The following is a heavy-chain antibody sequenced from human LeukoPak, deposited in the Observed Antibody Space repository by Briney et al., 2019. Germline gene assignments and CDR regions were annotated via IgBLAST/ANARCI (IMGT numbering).Heavy chain of an antibody. Sequence: SETLSLTCTVSGYSISSGYYWGWIRQPPGKGLEWIGSIYHSGSTYYNPSLKSRVTISVDTSKNQFSLKLSSVTAADTAVYYCARGSYCSGGSCYGNWFDPWGQGTLVTVSS. CDR2: IYHSGST. CDR3: ARGSYCSGGSCYGNWFDP. D-gene: IGHD2-15*01. J-gene: IGHJ5*02. V-gene: IGHV4-38-2*02. CDR1: GYSISSGYY.